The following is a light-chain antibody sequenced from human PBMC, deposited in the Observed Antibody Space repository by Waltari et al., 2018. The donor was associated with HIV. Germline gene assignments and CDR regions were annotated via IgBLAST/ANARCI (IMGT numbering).Light chain of an antibody. V-gene: IGLV9-49*01. CDR3: GADHGSGSNFVYV. CDR1: SGYRRYK. Sequence: QPVLKQTPSASASLGASVKLTCNMSSGYRRYKVDWYQQRAGKGPRFVMRVGNGGIVGSKGDGIPDRFSVLGSGLNRYLTIKSIQEEDEGDYHCGADHGSGSNFVYVFGPGTKVIVL. CDR2: VGNGGIVG. J-gene: IGLJ1*01.